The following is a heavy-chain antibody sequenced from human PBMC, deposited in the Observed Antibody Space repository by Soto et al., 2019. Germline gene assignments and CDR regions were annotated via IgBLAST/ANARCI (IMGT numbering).Heavy chain of an antibody. D-gene: IGHD2-8*01. CDR2: ISPSGSP. Sequence: SETLSLSCSVSGGSVNSGGYSWSWIRQPPGKGLEWIGFISPSGSPAYNPSLKSRVTISVDRSNNQISLELSSVTAADTAVYYCARGVLAWGPGTLVT. CDR1: GGSVNSGGYS. J-gene: IGHJ5*02. V-gene: IGHV4-30-2*01. CDR3: ARGVLA.